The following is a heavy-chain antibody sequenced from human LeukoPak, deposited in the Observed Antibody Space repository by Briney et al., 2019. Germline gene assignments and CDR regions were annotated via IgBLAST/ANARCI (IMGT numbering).Heavy chain of an antibody. D-gene: IGHD3-3*01. CDR1: GGSISSSSYY. Sequence: SETLSLTCTVSGGSISSSSYYWGWIRQPPGKGLEWIGSIYYTGSTYYNPSLKSRVTISVDTSKNQFSLKLSPVTAADTAVYYCARQGCTYYDFWSGCPNDAFDIWGQGTMVTVSS. V-gene: IGHV4-39*01. CDR2: IYYTGST. CDR3: ARQGCTYYDFWSGCPNDAFDI. J-gene: IGHJ3*02.